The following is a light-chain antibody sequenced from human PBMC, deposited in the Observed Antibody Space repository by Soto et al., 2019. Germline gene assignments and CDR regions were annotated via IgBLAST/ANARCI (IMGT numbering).Light chain of an antibody. J-gene: IGLJ3*02. Sequence: QSVLTQPPSASGTPGQRVTISCSGSSSNIGSNTVTWYQQLPGPAPKLLIYSNHQRPSGVPDRFSGSKSGTSASLAISGLQSEDEADYYCAAWDGSLNGPVFGGGTKLTVL. CDR1: SSNIGSNT. V-gene: IGLV1-44*01. CDR3: AAWDGSLNGPV. CDR2: SNH.